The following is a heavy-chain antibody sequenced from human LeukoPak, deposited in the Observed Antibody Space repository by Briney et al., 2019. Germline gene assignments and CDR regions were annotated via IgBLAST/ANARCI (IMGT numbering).Heavy chain of an antibody. Sequence: ASVKVSFKASGYPFPSYHMHWVRPAPGQGLEWMGKINLSGGSTTYAQKFQGRVTMTRDTSTSTVYMELSSLRSEDTAVYYCARDYVDDIPMIKDYWGQGTLVTVSS. V-gene: IGHV1-46*01. CDR3: ARDYVDDIPMIKDY. D-gene: IGHD2-8*01. CDR2: INLSGGST. J-gene: IGHJ4*02. CDR1: GYPFPSYH.